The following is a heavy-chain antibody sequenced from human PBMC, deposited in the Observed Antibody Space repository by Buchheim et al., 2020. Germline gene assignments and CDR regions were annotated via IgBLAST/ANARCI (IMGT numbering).Heavy chain of an antibody. V-gene: IGHV3-66*01. CDR1: GFTVSSNY. J-gene: IGHJ6*02. CDR2: IYSGGST. Sequence: EVRLVESGGGLVQPGGSLRLSCAASGFTVSSNYMSWVRQAPGKGLEWVSVIYSGGSTYYADSVKGRFTISRDNSKNTLYLQMNSLRAEDTAVYYCARDRPVRYYYYGMDVWGQGTT. D-gene: IGHD3-10*02. CDR3: ARDRPVRYYYYGMDV.